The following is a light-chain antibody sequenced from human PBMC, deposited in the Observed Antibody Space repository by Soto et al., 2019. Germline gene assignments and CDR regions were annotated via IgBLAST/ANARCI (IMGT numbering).Light chain of an antibody. V-gene: IGKV1-27*01. CDR3: QNYNSAPPAGT. CDR2: AAS. J-gene: IGKJ4*01. CDR1: QGINNH. Sequence: DFQMTQSPSSLSASVGDRVTITCRASQGINNHLAWFQQKPGKVPQVLIYAASTLQSGVPSRFSGSGSGTEFTLTISSLQPEDVATYYCQNYNSAPPAGTFGGGTKVEIK.